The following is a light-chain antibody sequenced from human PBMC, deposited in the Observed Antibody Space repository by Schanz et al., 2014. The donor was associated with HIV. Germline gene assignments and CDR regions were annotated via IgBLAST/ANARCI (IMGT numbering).Light chain of an antibody. J-gene: IGKJ3*01. CDR3: QQYGSS. CDR1: QTVSNN. V-gene: IGKV3-20*01. CDR2: GAS. Sequence: EIVMTQSPGTLSVSPGERATLSCRASQTVSNNLAWYQQKPGQAPRLLIYGASTRVTGSPDRFSGSGSGTDFTLTISRLEPEDFAVYYCQQYGSSFGPGTKVDIK.